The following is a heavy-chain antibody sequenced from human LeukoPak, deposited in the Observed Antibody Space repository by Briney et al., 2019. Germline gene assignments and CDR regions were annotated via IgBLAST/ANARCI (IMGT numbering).Heavy chain of an antibody. CDR3: ARTNYYDSSGSQGPGTFYYGLDV. V-gene: IGHV1-69*04. CDR1: GGTFSSYG. Sequence: ASVKVSCKASGGTFSSYGITWVRQPPGHGLEWMGRVIPILAISNYAQMFQDRVTITADKSTSTAYMELSSLRSEDTAVYFCARTNYYDSSGSQGPGTFYYGLDVWGQGTTVTVSS. J-gene: IGHJ6*02. D-gene: IGHD3-22*01. CDR2: VIPILAIS.